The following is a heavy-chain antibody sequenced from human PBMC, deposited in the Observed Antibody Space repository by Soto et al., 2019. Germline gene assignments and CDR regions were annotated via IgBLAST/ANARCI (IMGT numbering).Heavy chain of an antibody. CDR2: ISYDGSSK. V-gene: IGHV3-30-3*01. CDR1: GFTVSSIY. CDR3: ARDKKEIKGGYCSGGSCYSSYGMDV. Sequence: VQLVESGGGLIQPGGSLRLSCAASGFTVSSIYMRWVRQAPGKGLEWVAVISYDGSSKYYADSVKGRFTISRDNSKNTLYLQMNSLRAEDTAVYYCARDKKEIKGGYCSGGSCYSSYGMDVWGQGTTVTVSS. J-gene: IGHJ6*02. D-gene: IGHD2-15*01.